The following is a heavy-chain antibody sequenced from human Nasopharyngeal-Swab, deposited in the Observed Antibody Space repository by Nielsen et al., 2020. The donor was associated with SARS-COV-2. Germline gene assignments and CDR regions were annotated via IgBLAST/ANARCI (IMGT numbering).Heavy chain of an antibody. J-gene: IGHJ4*02. CDR2: IYYSGST. CDR3: ARDRGRGYSYGSFHY. D-gene: IGHD5-18*01. V-gene: IGHV4-39*07. Sequence: WIRQPPGKGLEWIGSIYYSGSTYYNPSLKSRVTISVGPSKNQFSLKLSSVTAADMAVYYCARDRGRGYSYGSFHYWGQGTLVTVSS.